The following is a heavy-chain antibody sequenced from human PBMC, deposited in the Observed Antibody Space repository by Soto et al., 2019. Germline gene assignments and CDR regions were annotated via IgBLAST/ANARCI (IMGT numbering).Heavy chain of an antibody. J-gene: IGHJ6*02. CDR3: ARGRSGYFDWLLFPFVDV. CDR1: GGSFSGYY. V-gene: IGHV4-34*01. Sequence: SETLSLTCAVYGGSFSGYYWSWIRQPPGKGLEWIGEINHSGSTNYNPSLTSRVTISVDTSKNQFSLKLSPVTAADTAVYYCARGRSGYFDWLLFPFVDVWGQGTTVTVSS. D-gene: IGHD3-9*01. CDR2: INHSGST.